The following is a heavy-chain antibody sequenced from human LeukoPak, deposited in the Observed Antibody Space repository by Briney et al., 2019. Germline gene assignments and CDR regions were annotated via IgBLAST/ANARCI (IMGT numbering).Heavy chain of an antibody. V-gene: IGHV1-69-2*01. D-gene: IGHD2-2*01. CDR3: ATDPRRDIVVVPAANRYYYYYMDV. CDR2: VYPEDGET. J-gene: IGHJ6*03. CDR1: GYTFTDYY. Sequence: ASVKLSCKVSGYTFTDYYMHWVQQAPGKGLVWMGLVYPEDGETIYAEKFQGRVTITADTSTDTAYMELSILRSEDTAVYYCATDPRRDIVVVPAANRYYYYYMDVWGKGTTVTVSS.